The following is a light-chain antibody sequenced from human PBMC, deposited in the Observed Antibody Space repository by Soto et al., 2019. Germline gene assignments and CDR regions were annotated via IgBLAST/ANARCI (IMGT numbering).Light chain of an antibody. V-gene: IGKV1-33*01. CDR1: QDIRYY. CDR3: QQYDSLPIT. J-gene: IGKJ5*01. Sequence: EIQMTQSPSSLSASVGDRVTITCQASQDIRYYLNWFQQKPGKAPKVLIYDASRLETGVPSRFSGSGSGTHFSLAISSLQPEDIATYYCQQYDSLPITCGQGTRREIK. CDR2: DAS.